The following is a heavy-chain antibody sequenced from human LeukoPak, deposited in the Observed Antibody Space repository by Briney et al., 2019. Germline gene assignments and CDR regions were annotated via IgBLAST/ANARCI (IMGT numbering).Heavy chain of an antibody. D-gene: IGHD3-22*01. CDR1: GGTFSSYA. CDR2: IIPILGIA. Sequence: GSSVKVSCKASGGTFSSYAISWVRQAPGQGLEWMGRIIPILGIANYAQKFQGRVTITADKSTSTAYMELSSLRSEDTAVYYCAREWDNYYDSSGYPYWGQGTLVTVSS. CDR3: AREWDNYYDSSGYPY. V-gene: IGHV1-69*04. J-gene: IGHJ4*02.